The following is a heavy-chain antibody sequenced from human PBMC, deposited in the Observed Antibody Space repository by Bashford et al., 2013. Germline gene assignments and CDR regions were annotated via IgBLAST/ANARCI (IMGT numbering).Heavy chain of an antibody. D-gene: IGHD5-12*01. V-gene: IGHV3-48*03. CDR2: I. Sequence: IYYADSVKGRFTISRDNAKNSLYLQVSGLRVEDTAVYYCARDMGIAATVGSDFDSWGQGILVTVSS. J-gene: IGHJ4*02. CDR3: ARDMGIAATVGSDFDS.